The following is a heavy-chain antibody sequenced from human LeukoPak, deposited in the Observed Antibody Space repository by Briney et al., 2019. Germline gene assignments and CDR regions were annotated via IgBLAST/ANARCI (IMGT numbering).Heavy chain of an antibody. V-gene: IGHV4-59*01. CDR3: ARVLTIFGVVSAFDI. CDR1: GGSISSYY. J-gene: IGHJ3*02. Sequence: PSETLSLTCTVSGGSISSYYWSWIRQPPGKGLEWIGYIYYSGSTNYNPSLKSRVTISVDTSKNQFSLKPSSVTAADTAVYYCARVLTIFGVVSAFDIWGQGTMVTVSS. CDR2: IYYSGST. D-gene: IGHD3-3*01.